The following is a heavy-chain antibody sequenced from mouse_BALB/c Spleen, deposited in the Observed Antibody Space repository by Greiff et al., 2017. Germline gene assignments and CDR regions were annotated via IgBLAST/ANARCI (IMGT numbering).Heavy chain of an antibody. CDR2: IYPSTGYT. D-gene: IGHD2-1*01. J-gene: IGHJ1*01. V-gene: IGHV1-7*01. CDR1: GYTFTSYW. CDR3: ARKGNLYYGNYEWYFDV. Sequence: QVQLKESGAELAKPGASVKMSCKASGYTFTSYWMHWVKQRPGQGLEWIGYIYPSTGYTEYNQKFKDKATLTADKSSSTAYMQLSSLTSEDSAVYYCARKGNLYYGNYEWYFDVWGAGTTVTVSS.